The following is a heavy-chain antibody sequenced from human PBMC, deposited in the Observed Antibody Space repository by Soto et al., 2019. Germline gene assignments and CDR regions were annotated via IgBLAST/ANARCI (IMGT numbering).Heavy chain of an antibody. Sequence: PSETLSLTCTFSVGSISSGDYYCSWMRQHPGKGLEWIGYIYYSGSTRYSSSLKSRVTISVDTSKNQFPLKLTSVTAADTAVYYCARLSAVRSSGYYLEYWGQGTLVTVSS. CDR2: IYYSGST. J-gene: IGHJ4*02. V-gene: IGHV4-31*02. CDR1: VGSISSGDYY. D-gene: IGHD3-22*01. CDR3: ARLSAVRSSGYYLEY.